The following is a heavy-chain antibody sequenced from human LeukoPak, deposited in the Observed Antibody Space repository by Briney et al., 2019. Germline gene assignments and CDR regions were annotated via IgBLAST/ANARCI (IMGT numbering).Heavy chain of an antibody. Sequence: SETLSLTCTVSGGSISSSSYYWGWIRQPPGKGLEWIGSIYYSGSTYYNPSLKSRVTISVDTSKNQFSLKLSSVTAADTAVYYCARRNFDWLLSSYYFDYWGQGTLVTVSS. CDR2: IYYSGST. CDR3: ARRNFDWLLSSYYFDY. CDR1: GGSISSSSYY. V-gene: IGHV4-39*01. D-gene: IGHD3-9*01. J-gene: IGHJ4*02.